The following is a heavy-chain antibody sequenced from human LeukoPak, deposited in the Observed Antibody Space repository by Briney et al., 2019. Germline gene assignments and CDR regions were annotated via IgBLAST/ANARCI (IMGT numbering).Heavy chain of an antibody. CDR1: GGSISSYY. CDR2: IYYSGST. V-gene: IGHV4-59*12. Sequence: SETLSLTCTVSGGSISSYYWSWIRQPPGKGLEWIGYIYYSGSTNYNPSLKSRVTISVDTSKNQFSLKLSSVTAADTAVYYCARDGGSYHFDYWGQGTLVTVSS. J-gene: IGHJ4*02. CDR3: ARDGGSYHFDY. D-gene: IGHD1-26*01.